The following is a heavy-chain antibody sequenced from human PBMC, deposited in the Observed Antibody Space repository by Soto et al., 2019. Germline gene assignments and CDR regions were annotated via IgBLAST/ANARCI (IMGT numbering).Heavy chain of an antibody. CDR1: GGTFSSYA. D-gene: IGHD3-10*01. CDR2: IIPIFGTA. CDR3: ARDPVVRGVISHYGMDV. Sequence: VASVKVSCKASGGTFSSYAISWVRQAPGQGLEWMGGIIPIFGTANYAQKFQGRVTITADESTSTAYMELSSLRSEDTAVYYCARDPVVRGVISHYGMDVWDQGTTVTVSS. V-gene: IGHV1-69*13. J-gene: IGHJ6*02.